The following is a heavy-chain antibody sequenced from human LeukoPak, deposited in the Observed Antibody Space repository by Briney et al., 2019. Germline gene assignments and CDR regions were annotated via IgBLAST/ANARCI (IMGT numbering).Heavy chain of an antibody. CDR1: GFPFSSYW. J-gene: IGHJ4*02. CDR3: ARNAYYYGSGSPLGY. V-gene: IGHV3-7*01. D-gene: IGHD3-10*01. CDR2: IKQDGSEK. Sequence: GGSLRLSCAASGFPFSSYWMSWVRQAPGKGLEWVANIKQDGSEKYYVDSVKGRFTISRDNAKNSLYLQMNSLRAEDTAVYYCARNAYYYGSGSPLGYWGQGTLVTVSS.